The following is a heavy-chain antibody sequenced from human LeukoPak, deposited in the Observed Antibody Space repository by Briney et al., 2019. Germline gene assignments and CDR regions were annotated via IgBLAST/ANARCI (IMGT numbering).Heavy chain of an antibody. J-gene: IGHJ4*02. CDR1: GYSISSGYY. V-gene: IGHV4-38-2*01. Sequence: SETLSLTCAVSGYSISSGYYWGWIRQPPGQGLEWIGSIYHSGSTYYNPSLKSRVTISVDTSKNQFSLKLSSVTAADTAVYYCARHAIRRTLGSDYWGQGTLVTVSS. CDR3: ARHAIRRTLGSDY. D-gene: IGHD1-26*01. CDR2: IYHSGST.